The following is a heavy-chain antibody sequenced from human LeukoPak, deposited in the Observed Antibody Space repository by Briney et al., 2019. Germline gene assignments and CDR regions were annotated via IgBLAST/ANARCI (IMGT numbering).Heavy chain of an antibody. CDR2: MYTGGST. CDR3: ARAPFYYDSSGYPYFDG. CDR1: GFTISTNY. J-gene: IGHJ4*02. V-gene: IGHV3-53*01. Sequence: PGGSLRLSCAASGFTISTNYMSWVRQAPGKGLEWVSVMYTGGSTYYADSVKGRFTISRDNSKNTLYLQMNSLRAEDTALYYCARAPFYYDSSGYPYFDGWGQGAMVTVCS. D-gene: IGHD3-22*01.